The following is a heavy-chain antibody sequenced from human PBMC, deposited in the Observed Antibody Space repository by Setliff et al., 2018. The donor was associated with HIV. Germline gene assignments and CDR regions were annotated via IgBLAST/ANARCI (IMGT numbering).Heavy chain of an antibody. D-gene: IGHD3-3*01. Sequence: SETLSLTCTVSGDSISSGPYYWSWIRQHPGKGLEWIGYIHYSGSTHYNPSLDSRLTISVDTSQNRFSLKLSSVTAADTAVYFCARAHHDFWSGYCPFDYWGQGTLVTVSS. V-gene: IGHV4-31*03. CDR1: GDSISSGPYY. CDR2: IHYSGST. CDR3: ARAHHDFWSGYCPFDY. J-gene: IGHJ4*02.